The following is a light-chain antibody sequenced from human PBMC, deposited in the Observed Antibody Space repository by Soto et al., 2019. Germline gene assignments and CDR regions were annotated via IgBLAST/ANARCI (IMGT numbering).Light chain of an antibody. CDR1: SSNIGSNT. Sequence: QSVLTQPPSASGTPGQRVAISCSGSSSNIGSNTVNWYQQLPGTAPKLLIYSNNQRPSGVPDRFSGSKSGTSASLAISGLQSGDEADFFWAAWDDSFFVFGTGPRVPAL. CDR3: AAWDDSFFV. V-gene: IGLV1-44*01. CDR2: SNN. J-gene: IGLJ1*01.